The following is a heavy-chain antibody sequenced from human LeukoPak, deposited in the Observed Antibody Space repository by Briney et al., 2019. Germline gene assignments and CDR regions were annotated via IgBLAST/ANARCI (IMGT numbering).Heavy chain of an antibody. Sequence: KPGGSLRLSCAASGFTFSSYSMNWVRQAPGKGLEWVSSIRTSRSYIYYADSVKGRFTISRDNTKNSLYLQTNSLRAEDTAVYYCARCLEGGDILTGSGYWGQGTLVTVSS. CDR3: ARCLEGGDILTGSGY. D-gene: IGHD3-9*01. J-gene: IGHJ4*02. CDR1: GFTFSSYS. CDR2: IRTSRSYI. V-gene: IGHV3-21*01.